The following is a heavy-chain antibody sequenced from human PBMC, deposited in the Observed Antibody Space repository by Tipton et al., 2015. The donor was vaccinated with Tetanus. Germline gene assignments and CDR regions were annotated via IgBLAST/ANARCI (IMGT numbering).Heavy chain of an antibody. CDR2: IYYSGST. Sequence: TLSLTCTVSGASISSGGYYWSWIRHHPGKGLEWVGYIYYSGSTYYNPSLKSRVTISVDTSKNQFSLKLSSVTAADTAVYYCARVVEVAVAGMGLYYYYGMDVWGQGTTVTVSS. V-gene: IGHV4-31*03. CDR3: ARVVEVAVAGMGLYYYYGMDV. CDR1: GASISSGGYY. J-gene: IGHJ6*02. D-gene: IGHD6-19*01.